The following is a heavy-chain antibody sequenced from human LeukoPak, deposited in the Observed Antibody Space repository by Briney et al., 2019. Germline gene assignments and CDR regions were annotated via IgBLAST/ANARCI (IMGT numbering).Heavy chain of an antibody. CDR1: GYTFTSYA. J-gene: IGHJ5*02. V-gene: IGHV7-4-1*02. D-gene: IGHD2-2*01. Sequence: ASVKVSCKASGYTFTSYAMNWVRRAPGQGLEWMGWINTNTGNPTYAQGFTGRFVFSLDTSVSTAYLQISSLKAEDTAVYYCARDIVVVPAGMGYGWFDPWGQGTLVTVSS. CDR3: ARDIVVVPAGMGYGWFDP. CDR2: INTNTGNP.